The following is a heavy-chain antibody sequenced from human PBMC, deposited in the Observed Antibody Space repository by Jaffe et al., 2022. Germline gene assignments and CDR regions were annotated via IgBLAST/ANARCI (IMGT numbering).Heavy chain of an antibody. CDR2: IKQDGSEK. CDR3: ARDPPYDYIWGSYRYIPEAYDAFDI. Sequence: EVQLVESGGGLVQPGGSLRLSCAASGFTFSSYWMSWVRQAPGKGLEWVANIKQDGSEKYYVDSVKGRFTISRDNAKNSLYLQMNSLRAEDTAVYYCARDPPYDYIWGSYRYIPEAYDAFDIWGQGTMVTVSS. CDR1: GFTFSSYW. D-gene: IGHD3-16*02. J-gene: IGHJ3*02. V-gene: IGHV3-7*01.